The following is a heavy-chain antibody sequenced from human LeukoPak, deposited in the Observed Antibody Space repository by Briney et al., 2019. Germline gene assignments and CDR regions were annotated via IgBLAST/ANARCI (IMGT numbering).Heavy chain of an antibody. CDR1: GGTFSSYA. V-gene: IGHV1-69*06. Sequence: SVKVSCKASGGTFSSYAISWVRQAPGQGLEWMGGIIPIFGTANYAQKFQGRVTITADKSTSTAHMELSSLRSEDTAVYYCARWSTVTTLPYDIWGQGTMVTVSS. CDR2: IIPIFGTA. D-gene: IGHD4-17*01. CDR3: ARWSTVTTLPYDI. J-gene: IGHJ3*02.